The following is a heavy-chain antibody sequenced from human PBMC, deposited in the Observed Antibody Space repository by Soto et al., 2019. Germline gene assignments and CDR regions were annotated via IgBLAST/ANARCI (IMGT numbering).Heavy chain of an antibody. CDR2: IYPGDSDT. D-gene: IGHD2-21*02. Sequence: GESLKISCKASGYSFINSWIGWVRQMPGKGLEWMGIIYPGDSDTRYGPSFQGQVTISADNSISTTYVQWSSLKASDTATYYCAKVTVGAFDIWGQGTMVTVSS. V-gene: IGHV5-51*01. CDR1: GYSFINSW. J-gene: IGHJ3*02. CDR3: AKVTVGAFDI.